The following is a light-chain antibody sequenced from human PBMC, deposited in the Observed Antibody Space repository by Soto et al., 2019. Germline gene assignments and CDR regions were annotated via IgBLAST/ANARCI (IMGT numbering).Light chain of an antibody. V-gene: IGKV3-15*01. CDR3: QQYNNWPIT. J-gene: IGKJ5*01. CDR2: GAS. Sequence: EIVMTQSPATLSVSPGERATLSCRASQSVSSNLAWYQQKPGQAPRLLIYGASTRATCIPARFSGSGSGTECTLTISSLQSEDFAVYYCQQYNNWPITFGQGTRLEIK. CDR1: QSVSSN.